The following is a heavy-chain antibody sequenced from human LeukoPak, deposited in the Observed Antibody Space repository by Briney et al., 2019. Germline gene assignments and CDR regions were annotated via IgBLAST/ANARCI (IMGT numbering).Heavy chain of an antibody. V-gene: IGHV4-34*01. D-gene: IGHD2-15*01. CDR2: INHSGST. CDR3: ARDWPNCSGGSCYSPPFGY. Sequence: SSETLSLTCAVYGGSFSGYYWSWIRQPPGKGLEWIGEINHSGSTNYNPSLKSRVTISVDTSKNQFSLKLSSVTAADTAVYYCARDWPNCSGGSCYSPPFGYWGQGTLVTVSS. J-gene: IGHJ4*02. CDR1: GGSFSGYY.